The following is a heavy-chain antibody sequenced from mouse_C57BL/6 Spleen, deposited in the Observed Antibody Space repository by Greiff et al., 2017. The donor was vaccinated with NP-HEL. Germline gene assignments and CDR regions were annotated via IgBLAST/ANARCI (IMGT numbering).Heavy chain of an antibody. CDR3: ARKAQATSFDY. CDR2: IDPSDSYT. J-gene: IGHJ2*01. D-gene: IGHD3-2*02. Sequence: VQLQQSGAELVMPGASVKLSCKASGYTFTSYWMHWVKQRPGQGLEWIGEIDPSDSYTNYNQKFKGKSTLTVDKSSSTAYMQLSSLTSEDSAVYYGARKAQATSFDYWGQGTTLTVSS. V-gene: IGHV1-69*01. CDR1: GYTFTSYW.